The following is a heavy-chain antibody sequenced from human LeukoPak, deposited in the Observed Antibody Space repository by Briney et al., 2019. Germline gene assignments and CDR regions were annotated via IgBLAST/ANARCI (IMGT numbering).Heavy chain of an antibody. D-gene: IGHD2-8*02. J-gene: IGHJ6*02. CDR3: ARDGSGVKYYYYGMDV. Sequence: GGSLRLSCAASGFTVSSNYMSWVRQAPGKGLEWVSVFYSGGSTYYADSVKGRFTISRDNSKNTLYLQMNSLRAEDTAVYYCARDGSGVKYYYYGMDVWGQGTTVTVSS. CDR2: FYSGGST. V-gene: IGHV3-53*01. CDR1: GFTVSSNY.